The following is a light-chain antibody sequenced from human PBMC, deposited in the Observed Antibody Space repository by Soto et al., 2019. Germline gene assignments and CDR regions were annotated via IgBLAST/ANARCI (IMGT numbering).Light chain of an antibody. CDR1: QSVSSSY. CDR3: QQYGTSPYT. V-gene: IGKV3-20*01. Sequence: EIVLTQSPGTLCLSPGERATLSCRASQSVSSSYLAWYQQKLGQAPRLLIYGASSRATGIPDRFSGSGSGTDFTLTISRLEPEDFAVYYCQQYGTSPYTFGQGTKLEIK. CDR2: GAS. J-gene: IGKJ2*01.